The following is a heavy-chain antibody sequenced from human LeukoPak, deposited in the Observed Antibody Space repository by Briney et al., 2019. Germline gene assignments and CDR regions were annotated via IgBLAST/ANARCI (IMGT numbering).Heavy chain of an antibody. D-gene: IGHD4-11*01. V-gene: IGHV3-21*01. Sequence: GGSLRLSCAASGFTFSSYSMNWVRQAPGKGLEWVSSISSSSSYIYYADSVKGRFTISRDNAKNSLYLQMNSLRAEDTAVYYCARGANLQQQPDYWGQGTLVTVSS. CDR1: GFTFSSYS. CDR3: ARGANLQQQPDY. CDR2: ISSSSSYI. J-gene: IGHJ4*02.